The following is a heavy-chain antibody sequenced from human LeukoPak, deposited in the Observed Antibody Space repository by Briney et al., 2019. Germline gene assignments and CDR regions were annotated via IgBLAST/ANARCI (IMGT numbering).Heavy chain of an antibody. D-gene: IGHD3-22*01. J-gene: IGHJ4*02. V-gene: IGHV4-59*01. Sequence: SETLSLTCTVSGGSISSYYWSWIRQPPGKGLEWIGYIYYSGSTNYNPSLKSRVTISVDTSKNQFSLKLSSVTAADTAVYYCARSGGKNSSGYQASDYWGQGTLVTVSS. CDR1: GGSISSYY. CDR2: IYYSGST. CDR3: ARSGGKNSSGYQASDY.